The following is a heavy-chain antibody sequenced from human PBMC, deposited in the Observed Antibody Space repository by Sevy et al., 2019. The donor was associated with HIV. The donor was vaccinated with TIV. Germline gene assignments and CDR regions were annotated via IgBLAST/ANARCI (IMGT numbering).Heavy chain of an antibody. CDR1: GYSFTSHW. CDR3: ATSRSGYFDGSGYYIY. V-gene: IGHV5-51*01. D-gene: IGHD3-22*01. Sequence: GESLKISCKGSGYSFTSHWIGWVRHMPGKGLEWMGIIFPDDSETRYSPSFQGQVTFSADKSINTSYLQWGSLKAADTAMYYCATSRSGYFDGSGYYIYWGQGTLVTVSS. CDR2: IFPDDSET. J-gene: IGHJ4*02.